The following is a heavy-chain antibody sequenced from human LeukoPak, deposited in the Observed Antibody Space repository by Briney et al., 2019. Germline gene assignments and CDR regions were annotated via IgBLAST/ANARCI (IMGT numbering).Heavy chain of an antibody. Sequence: GASVKVPCKASGYTFTSYYMHWVRQAPGQGLEWMGIIHPSGGTTRYAQKFQGRVTLTRDTSTGTVYMDMSSLRSEDTAVYYCARDQGVINGYYYYGMDVWGQGTTVTVAS. CDR1: GYTFTSYY. J-gene: IGHJ6*02. D-gene: IGHD3-10*01. V-gene: IGHV1-46*01. CDR2: IHPSGGTT. CDR3: ARDQGVINGYYYYGMDV.